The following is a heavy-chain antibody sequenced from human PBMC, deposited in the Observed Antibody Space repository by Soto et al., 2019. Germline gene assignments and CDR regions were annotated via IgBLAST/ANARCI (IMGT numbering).Heavy chain of an antibody. J-gene: IGHJ4*02. CDR1: GFTFSSYV. CDR3: AKDVSRLAADYYFDY. D-gene: IGHD3-16*01. V-gene: IGHV3-30*18. Sequence: GGSLRLSCATSGFTFSSYVMHWVRQSPGKGLEWVAVISYDGGNEYNADSVRGRFTVSRDNSKNTLYLQMNSLRPEDTAVYYCAKDVSRLAADYYFDYWGQGTLVTVSS. CDR2: ISYDGGNE.